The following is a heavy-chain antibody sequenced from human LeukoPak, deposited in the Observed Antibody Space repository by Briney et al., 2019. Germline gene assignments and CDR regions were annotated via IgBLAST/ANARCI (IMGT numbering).Heavy chain of an antibody. CDR2: IYYSGST. D-gene: IGHD4-17*01. Sequence: PSETLSLTCTVSGGSISSSSYYWGWIRQPPGKGLEWIGSIYYSGSTYYNPSLKSRVTISVDTSKNQFSLKLSSVTAADTAVYYCAREVRRYYGDKYYFDYWGQGTLVTVSS. CDR1: GGSISSSSYY. CDR3: AREVRRYYGDKYYFDY. J-gene: IGHJ4*02. V-gene: IGHV4-39*07.